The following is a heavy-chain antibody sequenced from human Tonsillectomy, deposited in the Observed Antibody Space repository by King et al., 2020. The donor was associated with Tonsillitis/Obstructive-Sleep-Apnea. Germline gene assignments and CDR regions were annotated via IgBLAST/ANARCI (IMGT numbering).Heavy chain of an antibody. D-gene: IGHD4-17*01. CDR2: TSTSGSYI. CDR1: RFTFSRYS. CDR3: ARVARDYGDSYYMDV. Sequence: VQLVESGGGLVKPGGSLRLSCAASRFTFSRYSVNWVRQAPGKGLEWVSSTSTSGSYIYYEDSVKGRFTISRDNAKNSLYLQMNSLRAEDTAVYYCARVARDYGDSYYMDVWGKGTTVTVSS. J-gene: IGHJ6*03. V-gene: IGHV3-21*01.